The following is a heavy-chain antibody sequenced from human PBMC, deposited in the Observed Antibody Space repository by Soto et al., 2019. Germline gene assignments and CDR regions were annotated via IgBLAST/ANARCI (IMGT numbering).Heavy chain of an antibody. Sequence: PGGSLRLSCAASGFIFSDSTMNWVRQAPGKGLEWVSSISGSSNYIHYADSVKGRFTISRDNAKNSLYLQMNGLRVEDTATYYCARVAIYCRGAGCFSVWGQGTVVTVSS. CDR2: ISGSSNYI. D-gene: IGHD2-15*01. V-gene: IGHV3-21*01. J-gene: IGHJ4*02. CDR1: GFIFSDST. CDR3: ARVAIYCRGAGCFSV.